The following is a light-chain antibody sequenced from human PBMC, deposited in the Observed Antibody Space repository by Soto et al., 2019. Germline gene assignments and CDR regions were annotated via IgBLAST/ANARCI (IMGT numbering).Light chain of an antibody. J-gene: IGKJ2*01. V-gene: IGKV3-15*01. CDR3: QQYNNWPYT. CDR2: GAS. CDR1: QSVSSN. Sequence: EIVMTRSPATLSVSPGERATLSCRASQSVSSNLAWYQQKPGQAPRLLIYGASTTATGIPARFSGSGSGTEFTLTISSLQSEDFAVYYCQQYNNWPYTFGQGTKLEIK.